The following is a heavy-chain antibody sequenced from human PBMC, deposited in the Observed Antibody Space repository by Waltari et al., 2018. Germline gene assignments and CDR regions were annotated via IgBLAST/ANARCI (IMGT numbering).Heavy chain of an antibody. V-gene: IGHV1-18*01. D-gene: IGHD6-13*01. J-gene: IGHJ5*02. Sequence: QVQLVQSGAEVKKPGASVKVSCKASGYTFTSYGISWVRQAPGQGLEWMGWISAYNGNTNDAQKLQGRVTMTTETATSTAYMGLRSLRSDDTAVYYCAYFRGIAAAGIADWFDPWGQGTLVTVSS. CDR3: AYFRGIAAAGIADWFDP. CDR1: GYTFTSYG. CDR2: ISAYNGNT.